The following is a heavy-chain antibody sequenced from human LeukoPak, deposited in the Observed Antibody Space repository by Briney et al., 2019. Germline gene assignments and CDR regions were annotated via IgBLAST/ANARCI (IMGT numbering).Heavy chain of an antibody. V-gene: IGHV7-4-1*02. CDR2: INTNTGNP. CDR3: AREGYSCSWNSYYYYYMDV. J-gene: IGHJ6*03. D-gene: IGHD6-13*01. CDR1: GYTFTSYA. Sequence: ASVKVSCKASGYTFTSYAMNWVRQAPGQGLEWMGWINTNTGNPTYAQGFTGRFVFPLDTSVSTAYLQISSLKAEDTAVYYCAREGYSCSWNSYYYYYMDVWGKGTTVTVSS.